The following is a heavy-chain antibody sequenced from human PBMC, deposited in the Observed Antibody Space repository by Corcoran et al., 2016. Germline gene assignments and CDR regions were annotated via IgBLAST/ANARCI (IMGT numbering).Heavy chain of an antibody. J-gene: IGHJ6*02. V-gene: IGHV4-4*07. Sequence: QVQLQESGPGLVKPSETLSLTCTVSGGSISSYYWRWIRQPAGKGLEWIGRIYTSGSTNYNPSLKSRVTMSVDTSKNQFSLKLSSVTAADTAVYYGARDGVVVPAAIRPTRYYGMDVWGQGTTVTVSS. CDR3: ARDGVVVPAAIRPTRYYGMDV. D-gene: IGHD2-2*02. CDR2: IYTSGST. CDR1: GGSISSYY.